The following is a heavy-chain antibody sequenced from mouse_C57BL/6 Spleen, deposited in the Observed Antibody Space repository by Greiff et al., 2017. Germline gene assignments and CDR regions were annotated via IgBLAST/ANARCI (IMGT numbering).Heavy chain of an antibody. V-gene: IGHV1-4*01. D-gene: IGHD6-5*01. Sequence: QVQLKQSGAELARPGASVKMSCKASGYTFTSYTLHWVKQRPGQGLEWIGYINPSSGYTKYNQKFKDKATLTADKSSSTAYMQLSSLTSEDSAVYYCARSLPRDAMDYWGQGTSVTVSS. CDR2: INPSSGYT. CDR3: ARSLPRDAMDY. CDR1: GYTFTSYT. J-gene: IGHJ4*01.